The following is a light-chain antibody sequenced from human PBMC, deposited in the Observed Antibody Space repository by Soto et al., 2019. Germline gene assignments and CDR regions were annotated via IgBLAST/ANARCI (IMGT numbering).Light chain of an antibody. V-gene: IGLV2-14*01. CDR1: SSDVGGYIY. Sequence: QSVLTQPASVSGSPGQSITISCTGASSDVGGYIYFSWYQQHPGKAPKLMIYDVSNRPSGVSNRFSGSKSGNTASLTISGLQAEDEADYYCSSYTSSSTLVYVFGTGTKVTVL. CDR2: DVS. J-gene: IGLJ1*01. CDR3: SSYTSSSTLVYV.